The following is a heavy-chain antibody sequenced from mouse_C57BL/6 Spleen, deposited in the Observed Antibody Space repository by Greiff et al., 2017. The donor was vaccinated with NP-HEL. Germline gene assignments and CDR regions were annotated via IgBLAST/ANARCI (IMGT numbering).Heavy chain of an antibody. Sequence: EVHLVESGGGLVKPGGSLKLSCAASGFTFSSYTMSWVRQTPEKRLEWVATISGGGGNTYYPDSVKGRSTFSRDNAKNTLYLQMSGLRSEDTALYYCARQGEIYDDYGGFAYWGQGTLVTVS. D-gene: IGHD2-4*01. CDR3: ARQGEIYDDYGGFAY. J-gene: IGHJ3*01. CDR1: GFTFSSYT. CDR2: ISGGGGNT. V-gene: IGHV5-9*01.